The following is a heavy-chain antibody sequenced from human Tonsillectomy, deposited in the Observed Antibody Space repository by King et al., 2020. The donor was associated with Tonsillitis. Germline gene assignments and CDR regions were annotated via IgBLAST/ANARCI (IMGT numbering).Heavy chain of an antibody. V-gene: IGHV3-30-3*01. CDR2: ISYDGNKK. D-gene: IGHD4-17*01. CDR1: EFTFRTYA. J-gene: IGHJ4*02. CDR3: VRDTDYGDYGFDY. Sequence: VQLVESGGGVVQPGRSLRLSCAASEFTFRTYAMHWVRQAPGKGLEWVAVISYDGNKKYYADSVKGRFTISRDNSKNTLYLQVNSLRAEDTAMYYCVRDTDYGDYGFDYWGQGTLVTVSS.